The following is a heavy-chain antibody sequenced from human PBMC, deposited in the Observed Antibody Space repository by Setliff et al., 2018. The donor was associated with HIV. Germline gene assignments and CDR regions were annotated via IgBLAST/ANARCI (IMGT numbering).Heavy chain of an antibody. J-gene: IGHJ3*02. D-gene: IGHD6-19*01. Sequence: ASVKVSCKASGYSFARYGLSWVRQAPGQGLEWMGWISGLNGNTKYAQSFQDRAAMTTETATSTAYMEMRSLRSDDTAVYFCARVPYRSAWFSGGHDAFDIWGQGTMVTVS. CDR2: ISGLNGNT. CDR1: GYSFARYG. CDR3: ARVPYRSAWFSGGHDAFDI. V-gene: IGHV1-18*01.